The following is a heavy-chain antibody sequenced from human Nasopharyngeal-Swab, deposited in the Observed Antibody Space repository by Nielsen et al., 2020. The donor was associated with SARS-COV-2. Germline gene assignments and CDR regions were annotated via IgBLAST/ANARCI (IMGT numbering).Heavy chain of an antibody. CDR2: ISYDGSNK. CDR1: GFTFSSYG. D-gene: IGHD6-19*01. Sequence: GESLKISCAASGFTFSSYGMHWVRQAPGKGLEWVAVISYDGSNKYYADSVKGRFTISRDNSKNTLYLQMNSLRAEDTAVYYCAKDWQWLVWGDAFDIWGQGTVVTVSS. J-gene: IGHJ3*02. CDR3: AKDWQWLVWGDAFDI. V-gene: IGHV3-30*18.